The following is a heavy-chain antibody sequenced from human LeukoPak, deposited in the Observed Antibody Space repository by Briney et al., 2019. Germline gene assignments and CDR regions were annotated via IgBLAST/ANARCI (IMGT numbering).Heavy chain of an antibody. CDR1: GFSVSSNY. CDR3: APLDYDGVPDPFDI. Sequence: PGGSLRLSCAASGFSVSSNYISWVRQAPGKGLEWVSVISGTGVSTYYADSVRGRFTISRDNSRNTLHLQMNSLRAEDTAVYYCAPLDYDGVPDPFDIWGQGTMVTVSS. J-gene: IGHJ3*02. V-gene: IGHV3-23*01. D-gene: IGHD4-17*01. CDR2: ISGTGVST.